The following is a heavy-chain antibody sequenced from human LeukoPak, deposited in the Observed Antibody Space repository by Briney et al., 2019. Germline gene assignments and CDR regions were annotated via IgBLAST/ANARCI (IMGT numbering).Heavy chain of an antibody. V-gene: IGHV3-15*01. D-gene: IGHD4-17*01. CDR2: IKSKTEGETT. Sequence: GGSLRLSCAASGFTFSTYNMNWVRHAPGKGLEWVGRIKSKTEGETTDYAAPVKGRFTISRDDSENTLYLQMNSLKTEDTAVFYCTTILYGDYYYYMDVWGKGTTVTISS. J-gene: IGHJ6*03. CDR1: GFTFSTYN. CDR3: TTILYGDYYYYMDV.